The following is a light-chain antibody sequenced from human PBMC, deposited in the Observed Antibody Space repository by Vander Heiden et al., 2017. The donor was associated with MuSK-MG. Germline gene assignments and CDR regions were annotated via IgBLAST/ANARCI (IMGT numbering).Light chain of an antibody. CDR1: QRVSTY. Sequence: DIQMTQSPSSLTASVGDRVTITCRASQRVSTYLNWYQQKPGTAPKLLIYAASSLQSGVPSRFSGSGSGTDFTLTISGLQFEDSATYYCQQTFSTPRTFGQGTKVEIK. J-gene: IGKJ1*01. CDR2: AAS. V-gene: IGKV1-39*01. CDR3: QQTFSTPRT.